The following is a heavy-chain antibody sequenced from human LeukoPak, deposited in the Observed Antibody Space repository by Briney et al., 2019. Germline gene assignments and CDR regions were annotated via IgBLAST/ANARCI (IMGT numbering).Heavy chain of an antibody. CDR2: ISNDGSST. V-gene: IGHV3-74*01. CDR1: GFTFSSYW. D-gene: IGHD3-3*01. J-gene: IGHJ4*02. CDR3: ARGGDFWSGYCLG. Sequence: AGGSLRLSCAASGFTFSSYWMHWVRQAPGKGLVWVSRISNDGSSTSYADSVKGRFTISRDNAKNTLYLQMNSLRAEDTAVYYCARGGDFWSGYCLGWGQGTLVTVSS.